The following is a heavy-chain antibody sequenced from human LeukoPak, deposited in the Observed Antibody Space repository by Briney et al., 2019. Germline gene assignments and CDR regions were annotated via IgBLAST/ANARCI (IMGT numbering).Heavy chain of an antibody. J-gene: IGHJ4*02. Sequence: SETLSLTCAVYGGSFSGYYWSWIRQPPGKGLEWIGEINHSGSTNYNPSLKSRVTISVDTSKNQFSLKLSSVTAADTAVYYCARNPYSSSWYGIDYWGQGTLDSVSS. V-gene: IGHV4-34*01. CDR3: ARNPYSSSWYGIDY. D-gene: IGHD6-13*01. CDR2: INHSGST. CDR1: GGSFSGYY.